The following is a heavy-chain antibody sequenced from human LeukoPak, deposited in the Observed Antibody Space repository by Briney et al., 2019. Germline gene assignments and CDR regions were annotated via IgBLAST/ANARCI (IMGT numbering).Heavy chain of an antibody. CDR3: AKDYCSGGSCYRFDP. J-gene: IGHJ5*02. V-gene: IGHV3-9*01. Sequence: GGSLRLSCAASGFTFDDYAMHWVRQAPGKGLEWVSGISWNSGSIGYADSVKGRFTISRDNAKNSLYLQMNSLRAEDTALYYCAKDYCSGGSCYRFDPWGQGTLVTVSS. D-gene: IGHD2-15*01. CDR2: ISWNSGSI. CDR1: GFTFDDYA.